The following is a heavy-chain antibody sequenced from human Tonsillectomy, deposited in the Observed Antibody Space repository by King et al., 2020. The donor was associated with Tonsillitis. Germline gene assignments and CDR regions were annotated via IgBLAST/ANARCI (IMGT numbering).Heavy chain of an antibody. CDR3: ARDRVRGSGSLDS. V-gene: IGHV3-74*01. D-gene: IGHD3-10*01. CDR1: GFTLSNHW. J-gene: IGHJ5*01. Sequence: VQLVESGGGLVQPGGSLRLSCAASGFTLSNHWMHWVRQAPGKGLEWVSRIRGEGRDLDYADSVRGRFTIFRDNAQNTVSLQMNILRAEDAAVYYCARDRVRGSGSLDSWGQGTLVTVSS. CDR2: IRGEGRDL.